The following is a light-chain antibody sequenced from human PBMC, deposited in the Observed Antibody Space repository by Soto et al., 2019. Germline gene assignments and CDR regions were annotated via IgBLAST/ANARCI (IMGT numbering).Light chain of an antibody. J-gene: IGLJ1*01. Sequence: QSDLTQPPSASGSPGKSDAISCTGTSSDVGGYNYVSWYQQHPGKAPKLMIYEVNKRPSGVPDRFSGSKSGNTASLTVSGLQAEDEADYYCSSYAGSSNVFGTGTKLTVL. CDR3: SSYAGSSNV. CDR2: EVN. V-gene: IGLV2-8*01. CDR1: SSDVGGYNY.